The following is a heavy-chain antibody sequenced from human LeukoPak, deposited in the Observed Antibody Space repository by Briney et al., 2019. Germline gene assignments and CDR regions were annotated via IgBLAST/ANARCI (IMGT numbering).Heavy chain of an antibody. Sequence: ETLSLTCTVSGGSVRNHYWSWVRQAPGKGLEWVSAISNNGGYTYYADSVQGRFTISRDNSKSTLCLQMNSLRAEDTAVYYCAKQLGYCSDGSCYFPYWGQGTLVTVSS. CDR2: ISNNGGYT. CDR3: AKQLGYCSDGSCYFPY. CDR1: GGSVRNHY. J-gene: IGHJ4*02. D-gene: IGHD2-15*01. V-gene: IGHV3-23*01.